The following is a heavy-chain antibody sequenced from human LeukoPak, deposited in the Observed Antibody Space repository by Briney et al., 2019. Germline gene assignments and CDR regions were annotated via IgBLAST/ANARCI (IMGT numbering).Heavy chain of an antibody. J-gene: IGHJ5*02. CDR1: GGSISSYY. CDR3: ARGASGSCFWFDP. Sequence: SETLSLTCTVSGGSISSYYWSWIRQPPGKGLEWIGYIYYSGSTNYNPSLKSRVTISVDTSKNQFSLKLSSVTAADTAVYYCARGASGSCFWFDPWGQGTLVTVSS. CDR2: IYYSGST. D-gene: IGHD1-26*01. V-gene: IGHV4-59*01.